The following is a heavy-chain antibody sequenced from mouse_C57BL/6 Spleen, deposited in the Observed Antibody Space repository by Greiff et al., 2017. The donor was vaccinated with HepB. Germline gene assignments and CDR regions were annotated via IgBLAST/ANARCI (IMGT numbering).Heavy chain of an antibody. J-gene: IGHJ4*01. CDR1: GYTFTSYW. CDR2: IDPSDSET. CDR3: AREGVVATGYYAMDY. Sequence: QVQLQQPGAELVRPGSSVKLSCKASGYTFTSYWMHWVKQRPIQGLEWIGNIDPSDSETHYNQKFKDKATLTVDKSSSTAYMQLSSLTSEDSAVYYCAREGVVATGYYAMDYWGQGTSVTVSS. D-gene: IGHD1-1*01. V-gene: IGHV1-52*01.